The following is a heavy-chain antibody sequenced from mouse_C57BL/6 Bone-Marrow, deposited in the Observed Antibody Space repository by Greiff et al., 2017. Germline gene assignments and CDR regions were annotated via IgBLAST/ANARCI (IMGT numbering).Heavy chain of an antibody. D-gene: IGHD1-1*01. CDR3: ARDGRAHYYGSSYGFAY. V-gene: IGHV1-69*01. CDR2: IDPSDSYT. J-gene: IGHJ3*01. CDR1: GYTFTSYW. Sequence: QVQLQQPGAELVMPGASVKLSCKASGYTFTSYWMHWVKQRPGQGLEWIGEIDPSDSYTNYNQKFKGKSTLTVDKSSSTAYMQLSSLTSEDSAVYYCARDGRAHYYGSSYGFAYWGQGPLVTVSA.